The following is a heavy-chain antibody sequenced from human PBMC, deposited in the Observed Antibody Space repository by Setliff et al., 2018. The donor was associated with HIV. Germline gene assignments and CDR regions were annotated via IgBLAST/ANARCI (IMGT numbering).Heavy chain of an antibody. CDR1: GFTFSDYY. D-gene: IGHD2-2*01. V-gene: IGHV3-11*04. J-gene: IGHJ4*02. Sequence: AGGSLRLSCAGSGSGGSGFTFSDYYMSWVRQAPGKGLEWLSYISSSGTTTYYADSVEGRFTISRDQYKNTLYLQMSTLRPEDTAVYYCVRVYDAVVLAGRLWGQGTLVTVSS. CDR3: VRVYDAVVLAGRL. CDR2: ISSSGTTT.